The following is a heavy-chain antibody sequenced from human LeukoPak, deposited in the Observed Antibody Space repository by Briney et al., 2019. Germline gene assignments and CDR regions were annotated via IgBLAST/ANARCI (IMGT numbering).Heavy chain of an antibody. CDR2: IIPILGIA. V-gene: IGHV1-69*04. D-gene: IGHD3-16*01. CDR3: ARVQLERFGDFDY. CDR1: GGTFSSYA. Sequence: SVKVSCKASGGTFSSYAISWVRQAPGQGLEWMGRIIPILGIANYAQKFQGRVTITADKSTSTAYMELSSLRSSDTAVYYCARVQLERFGDFDYWGQGTLVTVSS. J-gene: IGHJ4*02.